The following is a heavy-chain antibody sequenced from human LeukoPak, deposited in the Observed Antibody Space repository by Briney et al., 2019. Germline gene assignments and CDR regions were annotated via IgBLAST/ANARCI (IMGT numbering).Heavy chain of an antibody. Sequence: GGSLRLSCEASGFTFSSYTMNWVRQAPGKGLEWVSYISSSSGIIYYADSVKGRFTISRDNAKKSLYLQMNSLRAEDTALYYCVRDAGGVFDYWGQGTLVTVSS. V-gene: IGHV3-48*04. CDR1: GFTFSSYT. J-gene: IGHJ4*02. CDR2: ISSSSGII. CDR3: VRDAGGVFDY. D-gene: IGHD3-16*01.